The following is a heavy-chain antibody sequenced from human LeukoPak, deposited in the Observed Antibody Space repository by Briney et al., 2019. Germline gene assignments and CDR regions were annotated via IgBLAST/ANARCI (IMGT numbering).Heavy chain of an antibody. V-gene: IGHV3-48*01. CDR1: GFTFSSYS. Sequence: GGSLRLSCAASGFTFSSYSMNWVRQAPGKGLEWVSYISSSSSTIYYADSVKGRFTISRDNAKNSLYLQMNSLRAEDTAVYYCARVGGFVVVPAASDYWGQGTLVTVSS. D-gene: IGHD2-2*01. CDR3: ARVGGFVVVPAASDY. CDR2: ISSSSSTI. J-gene: IGHJ4*02.